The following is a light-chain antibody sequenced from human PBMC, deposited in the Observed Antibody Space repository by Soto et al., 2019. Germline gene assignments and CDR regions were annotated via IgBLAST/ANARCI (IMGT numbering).Light chain of an antibody. CDR2: HAS. CDR1: QSISNW. J-gene: IGKJ1*01. Sequence: DIQMTQSPSTLPASVGDRVTITCRASQSISNWLAWYQQKPGTAPKVLIYHASNLQSGVPSRFSGGGSGTDFTLSISSLQREDFATYYCQQSYDFPWTFGQGTKVDIK. CDR3: QQSYDFPWT. V-gene: IGKV1-5*01.